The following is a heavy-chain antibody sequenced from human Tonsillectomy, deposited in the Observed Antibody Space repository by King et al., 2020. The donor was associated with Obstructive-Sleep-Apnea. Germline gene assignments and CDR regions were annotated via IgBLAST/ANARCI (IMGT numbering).Heavy chain of an antibody. D-gene: IGHD7-27*01. J-gene: IGHJ6*02. CDR2: IYPGDSDT. CDR1: GYSFTSYW. V-gene: IGHV5-51*01. Sequence: VQLVESGAEVKKPGESLKISCKGSGYSFTSYWIGWVRQMPGKGLEWMGIIYPGDSDTRYSPSFQGQVTISADKSIRTAYLQWSSLKASDTAMYYCARLSNDWGYYYGMDVWGQGTTVIVSS. CDR3: ARLSNDWGYYYGMDV.